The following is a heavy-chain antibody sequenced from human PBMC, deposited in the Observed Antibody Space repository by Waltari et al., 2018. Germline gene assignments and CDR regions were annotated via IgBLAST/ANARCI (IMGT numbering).Heavy chain of an antibody. V-gene: IGHV3-23*04. Sequence: EVQLVESGGGLAKPGGSLRLSCAASGFTFSSYAMHWVRQAPGKGLEWVSAISSGGSTYYADSVKGRFTISRDNSKNTLSLQMNSLRAEDTAVYYCAKGGAYYEDDYGYYSDYGLDSWGQGVVVTVSS. CDR3: AKGGAYYEDDYGYYSDYGLDS. D-gene: IGHD3-16*01. CDR1: GFTFSSYA. J-gene: IGHJ6*02. CDR2: ISSGGST.